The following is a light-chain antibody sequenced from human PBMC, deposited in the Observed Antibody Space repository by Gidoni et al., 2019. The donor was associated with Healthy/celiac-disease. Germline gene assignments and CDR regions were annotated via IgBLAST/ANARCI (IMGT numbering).Light chain of an antibody. Sequence: QSVLTQPPSVSAAPGQKVPIPCSGSRSNIGNNYVSWYQQLPGTAPKLLIYDNNKRPSGIPDRFSGSKSGTSATLGITGLQTGDEADYYCGTWDSSLSADNYVFGTGTKVTVL. CDR3: GTWDSSLSADNYV. CDR1: RSNIGNNY. CDR2: DNN. J-gene: IGLJ1*01. V-gene: IGLV1-51*01.